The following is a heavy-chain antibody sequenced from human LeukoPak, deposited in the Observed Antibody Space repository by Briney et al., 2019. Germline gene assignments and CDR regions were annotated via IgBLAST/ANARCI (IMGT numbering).Heavy chain of an antibody. D-gene: IGHD3-22*01. Sequence: RGESLKISCKGSGYSFTSYWIGWVCQMPGRGLEWMGIIYPGDSDTRYSPSFQGQVTISADKSISTAYLQWSSLKASDTAMYYCARHVYSDDSSGYYIDYWGQGTLVTVSS. J-gene: IGHJ4*02. CDR1: GYSFTSYW. CDR3: ARHVYSDDSSGYYIDY. CDR2: IYPGDSDT. V-gene: IGHV5-51*01.